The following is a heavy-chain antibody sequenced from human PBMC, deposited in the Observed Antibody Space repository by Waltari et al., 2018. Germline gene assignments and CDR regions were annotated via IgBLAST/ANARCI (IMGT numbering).Heavy chain of an antibody. J-gene: IGHJ4*02. CDR2: ISYDGSVM. V-gene: IGHV3-30-3*01. Sequence: QVQLVESGGGVVQPGRSLRLPCAASGFSFNNYAMNWVRQAPGKGLEWVAIISYDGSVMFYADSVKGRFTISRDNSKNTLYLQMNSLRPEDTAIYYCARRLRVAVAGPTAPDYWGQGTLVTVSS. CDR1: GFSFNNYA. D-gene: IGHD6-19*01. CDR3: ARRLRVAVAGPTAPDY.